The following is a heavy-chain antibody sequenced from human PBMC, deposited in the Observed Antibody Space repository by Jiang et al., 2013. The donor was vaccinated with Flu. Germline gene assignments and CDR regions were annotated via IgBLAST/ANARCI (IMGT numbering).Heavy chain of an antibody. CDR3: ARRSLDY. J-gene: IGHJ4*02. CDR1: GYTFTNYG. D-gene: IGHD3-10*01. Sequence: EVRSLGPSVKVSCKASGYTFTNYGISWVRQAPGQGLEWVGWIGASNGDTNYAQKLKGRVTMTTDTSTSTAHMELRGLRPDDTAVYYCARRSLDYWGQGTLVTVSS. CDR2: IGASNGDT. V-gene: IGHV1-18*04.